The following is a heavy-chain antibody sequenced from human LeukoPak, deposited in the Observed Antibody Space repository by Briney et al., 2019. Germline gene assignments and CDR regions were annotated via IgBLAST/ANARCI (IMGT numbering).Heavy chain of an antibody. D-gene: IGHD2-2*01. Sequence: SETLSLTCTVSGGSISSYYWSWIRQPAGKGLEWIGRIYTSGSTNYNPSLKSRVTISVDTSKNQFSLKLSSVTAADTAVYYCARGGYCSSTSCYDAFDIWGQGTMVTVSS. CDR1: GGSISSYY. J-gene: IGHJ3*02. CDR2: IYTSGST. V-gene: IGHV4-4*07. CDR3: ARGGYCSSTSCYDAFDI.